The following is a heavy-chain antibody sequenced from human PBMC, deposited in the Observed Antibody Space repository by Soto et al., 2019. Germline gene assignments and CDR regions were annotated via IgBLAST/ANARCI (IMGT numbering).Heavy chain of an antibody. J-gene: IGHJ6*02. CDR1: GASISSNSYY. V-gene: IGHV4-39*01. Sequence: SETLSLTCTVSGASISSNSYYWGWIRQPPGKGLEWIGTIYYSGSTYYNPSLKSRVTMSVDTSKNQFSVKLTSVTAADTAVYYCGRQFYGYSVPYYYSLDVWGQGTTVTVSS. CDR3: GRQFYGYSVPYYYSLDV. D-gene: IGHD4-17*01. CDR2: IYYSGST.